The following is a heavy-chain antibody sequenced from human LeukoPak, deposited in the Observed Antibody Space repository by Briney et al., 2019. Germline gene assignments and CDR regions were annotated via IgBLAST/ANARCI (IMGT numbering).Heavy chain of an antibody. J-gene: IGHJ4*02. Sequence: SETLSPTCTVSGGSISTHYWSWIRQPPGKGLEWIGYIYSSGSTNHNPSLKSRVTISVDTSKNQFSLKMTSVTAADTAVYYCARDRNGLFDYWGQGTLVTVSS. V-gene: IGHV4-4*08. CDR1: GGSISTHY. CDR3: ARDRNGLFDY. CDR2: IYSSGST. D-gene: IGHD2-8*01.